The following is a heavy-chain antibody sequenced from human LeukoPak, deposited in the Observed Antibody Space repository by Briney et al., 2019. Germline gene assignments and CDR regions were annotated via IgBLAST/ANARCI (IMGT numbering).Heavy chain of an antibody. CDR1: GFTFSSYA. D-gene: IGHD3-10*01. Sequence: GGSLRLSCAASGFTFSSYAMSWVRQAPGKGLKWVSAISGSGGSTYYADSVKGRFTISRDNSKNTLYLQMNSLRAEDTAVYYCAKVLWFGELFWFDPWGQGTLVTVSS. CDR2: ISGSGGST. J-gene: IGHJ5*02. CDR3: AKVLWFGELFWFDP. V-gene: IGHV3-23*01.